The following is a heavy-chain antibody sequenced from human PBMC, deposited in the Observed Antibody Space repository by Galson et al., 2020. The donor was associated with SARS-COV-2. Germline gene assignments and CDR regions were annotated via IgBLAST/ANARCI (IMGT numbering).Heavy chain of an antibody. D-gene: IGHD4-17*01. V-gene: IGHV3-53*01. CDR2: IYSGGST. Sequence: GESLKISCAASGFTVSSNYMSWVRQAPGKGLEWVLVIYSGGSTYYADSVKGRFTISRDNSKNTLYLQMNSLRAEDTAVYYCARTYGDYYFDYWGQGTLVTVSS. CDR1: GFTVSSNY. CDR3: ARTYGDYYFDY. J-gene: IGHJ4*02.